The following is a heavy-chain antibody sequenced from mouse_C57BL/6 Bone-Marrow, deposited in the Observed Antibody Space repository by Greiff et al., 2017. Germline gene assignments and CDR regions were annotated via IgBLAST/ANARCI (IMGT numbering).Heavy chain of an antibody. CDR2: IDPSDSYT. D-gene: IGHD1-1*01. V-gene: IGHV1-59*01. Sequence: QVQLKQPGAELVRPGTSVKLSCKASGYTFTSYWMHWVKQRPGQGLEWIGVIDPSDSYTNYNQKFKGKATLTVDTSSSTAYMQLSSLTSEDSAVYDWSRDYGSSNWYFDVWGTGTTVTVSS. J-gene: IGHJ1*03. CDR1: GYTFTSYW. CDR3: SRDYGSSNWYFDV.